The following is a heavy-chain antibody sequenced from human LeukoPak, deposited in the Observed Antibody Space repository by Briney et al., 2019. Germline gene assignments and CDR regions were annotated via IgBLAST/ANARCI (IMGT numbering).Heavy chain of an antibody. D-gene: IGHD3-22*01. CDR1: GGSISSYY. V-gene: IGHV4-59*01. J-gene: IGHJ4*02. CDR2: IYNSVTT. Sequence: SETLSLTCTVSGGSISSYYCNWFRQPPGKGLEWIGYIYNSVTTNYNPSLKSRVTISVDMSRNQFSLRLSSVTATDTAVYYCVTGGGWLPDYWGQGTLVTVSS. CDR3: VTGGGWLPDY.